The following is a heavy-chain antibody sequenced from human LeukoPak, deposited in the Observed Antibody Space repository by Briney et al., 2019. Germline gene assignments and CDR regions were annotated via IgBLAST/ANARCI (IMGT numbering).Heavy chain of an antibody. CDR2: IKHDGSEK. CDR3: ARYGSMVAAGTFDY. J-gene: IGHJ4*02. D-gene: IGHD6-13*01. V-gene: IGHV3-7*04. Sequence: GGSLRLSCAASGFTFSIYWMTWVRQAPGKGLEWVANIKHDGSEKYYVDSVKGRFTISRDNAKNSLYLQMNSLRAEDAAVYYCARYGSMVAAGTFDYWGQGTLVTVSS. CDR1: GFTFSIYW.